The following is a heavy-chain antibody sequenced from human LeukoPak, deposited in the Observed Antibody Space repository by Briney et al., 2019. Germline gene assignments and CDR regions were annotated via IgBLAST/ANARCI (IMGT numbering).Heavy chain of an antibody. V-gene: IGHV1-69*04. CDR3: ARVGCSSVSCYYYHMDV. CDR2: IIPMLGIA. Sequence: SVKVSCKASGGTFNSYSISWVRQAPGQRLEWMGRIIPMLGIANYARKFQGRVTITADRSTSTAYMDVSSLRSEDTAVYYCARVGCSSVSCYYYHMDVWGKGTTVTVSS. J-gene: IGHJ6*03. CDR1: GGTFNSYS. D-gene: IGHD2-2*01.